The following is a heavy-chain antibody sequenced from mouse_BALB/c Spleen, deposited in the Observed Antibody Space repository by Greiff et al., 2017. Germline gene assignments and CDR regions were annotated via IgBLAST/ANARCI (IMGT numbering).Heavy chain of an antibody. V-gene: IGHV14-3*02. CDR1: GFTIKDTY. J-gene: IGHJ3*01. CDR3: ASGSSGYGFAY. CDR2: IDPANGNT. Sequence: EVKLQESGAELVKPGASVKLSCTASGFTIKDTYMHWVKQRPEQGLEWIGRIDPANGNTKYDPKFQGKATITADTSSNTAYLQLSSLTSEDTAVYYCASGSSGYGFAYWGQGTLVTVSA. D-gene: IGHD3-1*01.